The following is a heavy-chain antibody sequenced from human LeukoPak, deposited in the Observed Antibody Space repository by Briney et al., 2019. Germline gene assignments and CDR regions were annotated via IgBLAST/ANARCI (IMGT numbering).Heavy chain of an antibody. Sequence: GGSLKISCKASGYSFTNYWIGWVRQMPGKGLEWMGITYPGDSDTKYSPSFQGQVTISADKSINTAYLQWSSLRASDPAMYYCARQGTIVAGTLGTTFDYWGQGTMLTVSS. V-gene: IGHV5-51*01. CDR1: GYSFTNYW. J-gene: IGHJ4*02. CDR3: ARQGTIVAGTLGTTFDY. D-gene: IGHD5-12*01. CDR2: TYPGDSDT.